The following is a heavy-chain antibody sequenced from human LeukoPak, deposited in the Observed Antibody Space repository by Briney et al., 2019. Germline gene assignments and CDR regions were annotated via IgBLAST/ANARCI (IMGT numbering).Heavy chain of an antibody. Sequence: SETLSLTCTVSGGSISNYYWSWIRQPPGKGLEWIGYIYYSGSTNYNPSLKSRVTISVDTSKNQFSLKLSSVTAADTAVYYCARARGYSSSRPNFFDYWGQGTLVTVSS. CDR3: ARARGYSSSRPNFFDY. D-gene: IGHD6-13*01. CDR1: GGSISNYY. V-gene: IGHV4-59*01. CDR2: IYYSGST. J-gene: IGHJ4*02.